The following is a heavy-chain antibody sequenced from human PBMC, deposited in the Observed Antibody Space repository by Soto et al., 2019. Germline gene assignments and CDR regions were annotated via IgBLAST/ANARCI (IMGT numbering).Heavy chain of an antibody. V-gene: IGHV3-30*18. CDR1: GFSFDSYS. CDR3: AKESVEATYRYYGMDV. CDR2: VSFDSKNR. J-gene: IGHJ6*02. Sequence: GGSLRLSCAGSGFSFDSYSMHWVRQAPGKGLEWVATVSFDSKNRYYIDSVEGRFTISRDNSKNMLYLQMNSLRHEDTAVYYCAKESVEATYRYYGMDVWGPGTTVTVSS. D-gene: IGHD4-4*01.